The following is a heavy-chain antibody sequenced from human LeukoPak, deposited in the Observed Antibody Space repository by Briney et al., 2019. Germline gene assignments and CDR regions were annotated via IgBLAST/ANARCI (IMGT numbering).Heavy chain of an antibody. D-gene: IGHD1-1*01. CDR3: ARGGPTKVDY. V-gene: IGHV4-59*10. J-gene: IGHJ4*02. CDR1: GGSFSGYY. CDR2: IYTSGST. Sequence: SETLSLTCAVYGGSFSGYYWSWIRQPAGKGLEWIGRIYTSGSTNYNPSLKSRVTMSVDTSKNQFSLKLSSVTAADTAVYYCARGGPTKVDYWGQGTLVTVSS.